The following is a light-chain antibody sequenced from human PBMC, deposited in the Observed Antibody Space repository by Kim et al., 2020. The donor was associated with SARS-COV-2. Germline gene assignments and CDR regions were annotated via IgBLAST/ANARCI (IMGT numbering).Light chain of an antibody. CDR2: GTS. CDR3: QQYDEYPWT. Sequence: SASVGDRVTTSCRASQSISHWLAWYKQTSGKAPKVIIYGTSDLESGVPSRFSGSGSGTQFTLTITSLQPDDFAIYYCQQYDEYPWTFGQGTKLEI. CDR1: QSISHW. V-gene: IGKV1-5*03. J-gene: IGKJ1*01.